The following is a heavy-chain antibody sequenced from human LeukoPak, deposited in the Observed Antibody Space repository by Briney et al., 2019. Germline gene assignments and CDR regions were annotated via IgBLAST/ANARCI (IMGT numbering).Heavy chain of an antibody. CDR1: GGSISSSSYY. CDR2: IYYSGST. Sequence: SETLSLTCTVSGGSISSSSYYWGWIRQPPGKGLEWIWSIYYSGSTYYNPSLKSRVTISVDTSKNQFSLKLSSVTAADTAVYYCARLAYGDKPHALGPNDYWGQGTLVTVSS. CDR3: ARLAYGDKPHALGPNDY. J-gene: IGHJ4*02. V-gene: IGHV4-39*01. D-gene: IGHD4-17*01.